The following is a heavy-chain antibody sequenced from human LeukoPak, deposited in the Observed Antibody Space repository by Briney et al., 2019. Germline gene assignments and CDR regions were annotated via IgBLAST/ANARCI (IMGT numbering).Heavy chain of an antibody. CDR2: IYYSGST. V-gene: IGHV4-59*12. Sequence: PSETLSLTCTVSGGSISSYYWSWIRQPPGKGLEWIGYIYYSGSTNYNPSLKSRVTISVDTSKNQFSLKLSSVTAADTAVYYCARGRKQQLATNHYYYYGMDVWGQGTTVTVSS. J-gene: IGHJ6*02. CDR1: GGSISSYY. CDR3: ARGRKQQLATNHYYYYGMDV. D-gene: IGHD6-13*01.